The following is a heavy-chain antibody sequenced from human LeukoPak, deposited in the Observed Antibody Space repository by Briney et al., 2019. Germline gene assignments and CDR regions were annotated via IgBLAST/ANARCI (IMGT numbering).Heavy chain of an antibody. CDR2: IVVGSGNT. D-gene: IGHD1-14*01. V-gene: IGHV1-58*02. Sequence: SVKVSCKASGFTFTSSAMQWVRQARGQRLEWIGWIVVGSGNTNYAQKFQERVTITRDMSTSTAYMELSSLRSEDTAVYYCARELINFHDHTNTGFFDSWGQGTLVTVSS. J-gene: IGHJ4*02. CDR3: ARELINFHDHTNTGFFDS. CDR1: GFTFTSSA.